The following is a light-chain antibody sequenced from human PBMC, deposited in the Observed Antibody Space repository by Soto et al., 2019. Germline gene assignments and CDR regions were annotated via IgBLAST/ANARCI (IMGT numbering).Light chain of an antibody. CDR1: SSDVGSYNL. CDR3: GAHAGSNTWV. V-gene: IGLV2-23*01. CDR2: EGS. Sequence: QSVLAQPASVSGSPGQSITISCTGTSSDVGSYNLVSWYQQHPGKAPKLMIYEGSKRPSGVSNRFSGSKSGNTASLTISGLQAEDEADYYCGAHAGSNTWVFGGGTKVTVL. J-gene: IGLJ3*02.